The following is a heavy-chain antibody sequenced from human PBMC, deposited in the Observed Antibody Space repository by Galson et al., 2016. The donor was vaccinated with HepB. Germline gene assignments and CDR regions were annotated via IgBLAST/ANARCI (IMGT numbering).Heavy chain of an antibody. Sequence: SLRLSCAVSGFTFSNFAISWVRQTPGKGLEWVSAIGGSGRSTFYADSVKGRFTISRDTSKNTLFLQMNSLRAEDTAIYYCARVPLRPATHSDSWGQGALVTVSS. J-gene: IGHJ4*02. D-gene: IGHD5-12*01. CDR2: IGGSGRST. CDR1: GFTFSNFA. V-gene: IGHV3-23*01. CDR3: ARVPLRPATHSDS.